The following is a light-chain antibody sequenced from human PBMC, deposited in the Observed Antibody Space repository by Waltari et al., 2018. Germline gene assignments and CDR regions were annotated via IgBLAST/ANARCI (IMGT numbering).Light chain of an antibody. J-gene: IGKJ2*02. CDR2: GAS. CDR1: HSITAIY. Sequence: IVLTQPPRTLPLSPGELATLSSTPTHSITAIYLAWYQQTPAQAPRLLIYGASSRATGIPDRCSGSGSGTDFTLTISRVEPEDFAVYYCQQYVNSSTFGQGTKLEIK. CDR3: QQYVNSST. V-gene: IGKV3-20*01.